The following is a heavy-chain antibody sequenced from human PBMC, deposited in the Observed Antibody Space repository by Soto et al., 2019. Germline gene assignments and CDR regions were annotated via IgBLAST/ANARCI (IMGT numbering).Heavy chain of an antibody. Sequence: PGGSLRLSCAASGFSLSNYWMAWVRQAPGKELEWVANIRQDGGEMYYLDSVKGRFTISRDNAMNSVFLQMNSLRVEDTAVYYCARPLGYCSGGSCFPFDCWGQGALVTVSS. J-gene: IGHJ4*02. CDR1: GFSLSNYW. CDR3: ARPLGYCSGGSCFPFDC. V-gene: IGHV3-7*01. D-gene: IGHD2-15*01. CDR2: IRQDGGEM.